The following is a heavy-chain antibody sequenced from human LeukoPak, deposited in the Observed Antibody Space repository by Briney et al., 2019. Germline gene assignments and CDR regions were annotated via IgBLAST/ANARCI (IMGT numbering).Heavy chain of an antibody. D-gene: IGHD6-19*01. CDR2: FYYSGST. Sequence: SETLSLTCTVSGGSISSSHCYWGWIRQPPGMGLEWIGSFYYSGSTYYNLSLKSRLLISVVTAQNQLSLKLRSVTAPDSAGYYGAIHEQWLISLRWGQGTLVTVSS. CDR3: AIHEQWLISLR. V-gene: IGHV4-39*01. CDR1: GGSISSSHCY. J-gene: IGHJ4*02.